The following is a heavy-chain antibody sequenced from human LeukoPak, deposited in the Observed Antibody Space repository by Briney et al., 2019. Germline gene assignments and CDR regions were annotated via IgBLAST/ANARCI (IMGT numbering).Heavy chain of an antibody. J-gene: IGHJ5*02. CDR2: TSNKGNTYTA. D-gene: IGHD4-17*01. Sequence: PGGSLRLSCAASGLTFSDHYMDWVRQAPGKGLEWVGRTSNKGNTYTAEYAASVKGRFTISRDGSANSLFLQVNSLKIEDTAVYYCARHPTTVTTSGNWFDPWGQGTLVTVSS. V-gene: IGHV3-72*01. CDR3: ARHPTTVTTSGNWFDP. CDR1: GLTFSDHY.